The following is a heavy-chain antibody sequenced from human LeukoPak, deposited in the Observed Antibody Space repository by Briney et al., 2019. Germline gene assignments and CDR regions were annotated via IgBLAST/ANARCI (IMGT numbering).Heavy chain of an antibody. V-gene: IGHV4-59*08. CDR2: IYYSGST. D-gene: IGHD3-10*01. CDR1: GGSISSYY. J-gene: IGHJ6*02. Sequence: PSETLSLTCTVSGGSISSYYWSWIRQPPGKGLEWIGYIYYSGSTNCNPSLKSRVTISVDTSKNQFSLKLSSVTAADTAVYYCARLRFTDYYYYGMDVWGQGTTVTVSS. CDR3: ARLRFTDYYYYGMDV.